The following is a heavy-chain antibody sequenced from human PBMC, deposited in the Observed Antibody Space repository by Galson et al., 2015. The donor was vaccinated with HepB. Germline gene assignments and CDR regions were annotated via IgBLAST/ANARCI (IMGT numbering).Heavy chain of an antibody. CDR1: GSTFSSHA. CDR3: TRLGDLSGYSSL. J-gene: IGHJ4*02. CDR2: IGSKANSYAT. V-gene: IGHV3-73*01. Sequence: SLRLSCAASGSTFSSHAMSWVRQASGRGLEWVGRIGSKANSYATAYAASVKGRFTISRDDSKNTAYMRMNSLKTEDTAVYYCTRLGDLSGYSSLWGQGTLVTVSS. D-gene: IGHD6-13*01.